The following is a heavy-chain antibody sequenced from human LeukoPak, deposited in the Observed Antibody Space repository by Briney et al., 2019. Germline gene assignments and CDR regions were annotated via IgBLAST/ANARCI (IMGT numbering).Heavy chain of an antibody. J-gene: IGHJ6*02. CDR3: AKDLGSHPSRKIVAWFYYYYGMDV. D-gene: IGHD2-15*01. Sequence: GGSLRLSCAASGFTFSSYAMSWVRQAPGKGLEWVSAISGSGGSTYYADSVKGRFTISRDNSKNTLYLQMNSLRAEDTAVYYCAKDLGSHPSRKIVAWFYYYYGMDVWGQGTTVTVSS. CDR1: GFTFSSYA. V-gene: IGHV3-23*01. CDR2: ISGSGGST.